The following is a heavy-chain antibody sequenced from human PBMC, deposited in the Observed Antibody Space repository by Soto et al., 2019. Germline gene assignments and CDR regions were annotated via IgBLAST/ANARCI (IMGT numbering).Heavy chain of an antibody. V-gene: IGHV1-18*01. D-gene: IGHD3-16*01. CDR1: GYIFVNYG. J-gene: IGHJ6*02. CDR3: VMVDNYVTPTPQDV. CDR2: ISPYTGNT. Sequence: QVQLVQSGDEVRKPGASVKVSCKASGYIFVNYGIAWVRQDPGQWLEWMGWISPYTGNTHSATKVQGRLTMTTDTSTSTAYMDLGSLTSDDTAVYYCVMVDNYVTPTPQDVWGQGTTVTVSS.